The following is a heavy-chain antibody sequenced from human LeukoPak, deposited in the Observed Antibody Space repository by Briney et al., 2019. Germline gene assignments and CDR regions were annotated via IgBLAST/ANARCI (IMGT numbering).Heavy chain of an antibody. V-gene: IGHV1-69*05. J-gene: IGHJ5*02. Sequence: ASVKVSCKTPGGTFNNSAISWVRQAPGQGLEWLGGIMPLFGTAGYAQKLQSRVTITKDESTRTVYLELTRLTSDDTDVYYCARDVHGDYGSGWFDPWGQGTLVSVSS. CDR1: GGTFNNSA. CDR2: IMPLFGTA. D-gene: IGHD4-17*01. CDR3: ARDVHGDYGSGWFDP.